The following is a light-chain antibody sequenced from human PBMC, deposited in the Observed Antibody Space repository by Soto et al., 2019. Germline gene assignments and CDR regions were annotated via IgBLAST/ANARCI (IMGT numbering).Light chain of an antibody. CDR1: QSVTNY. Sequence: IFVTQSPDTLSLSPGERATLSCRASQSVTNYIAWYQQRPGQAPRLLIYGASARALGIPDRFSGSGSGTDFTLTISSLQSEDFAVYYCQQYNMWPRTFGQGTKVDIK. CDR2: GAS. V-gene: IGKV3-15*01. J-gene: IGKJ1*01. CDR3: QQYNMWPRT.